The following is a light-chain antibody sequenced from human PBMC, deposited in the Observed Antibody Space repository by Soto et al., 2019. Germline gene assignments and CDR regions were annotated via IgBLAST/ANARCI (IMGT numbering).Light chain of an antibody. CDR2: GAS. V-gene: IGKV3-15*01. CDR1: QSISAN. CDR3: QQYNNWPPYT. Sequence: EIVMTQSPATLSVPPGEIATLSCRASQSISANLAWFQQKPGQAPRLLIHGASTRATGIPARFSGSGSGTEVTLTISSLHSADSAVHSCQQYNNWPPYTFGQGTKLEIK. J-gene: IGKJ2*01.